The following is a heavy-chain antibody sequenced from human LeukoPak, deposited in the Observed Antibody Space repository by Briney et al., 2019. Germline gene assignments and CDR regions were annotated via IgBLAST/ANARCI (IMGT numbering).Heavy chain of an antibody. D-gene: IGHD4-17*01. CDR1: GFAFSTYS. V-gene: IGHV3-30*04. CDR2: ISYDGNDK. J-gene: IGHJ4*02. CDR3: AKDLSAGTVNPFFDS. Sequence: GRSLRLSCAASGFAFSTYSMHWVRQAPGKGLEWVAIISYDGNDKYYGDSVKGRFSISRDNSRNTLYLQMNSLSTEDAGVYYCAKDLSAGTVNPFFDSWGQGALVSASS.